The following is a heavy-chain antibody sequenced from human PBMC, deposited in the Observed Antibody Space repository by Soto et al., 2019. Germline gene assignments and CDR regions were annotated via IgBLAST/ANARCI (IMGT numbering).Heavy chain of an antibody. CDR1: GGSISSGDYY. J-gene: IGHJ5*02. Sequence: SETLSLTCTVSGGSISSGDYYWSWIRQPPGKGLEWIGYIYYSGSTYYNPSLKSRVTISVDTSKNQFSLKLSSVTAADTAVYYCARDYSYYYDSSGYYPGRWFDPRGQGTLVTVSS. D-gene: IGHD3-22*01. CDR2: IYYSGST. V-gene: IGHV4-30-4*01. CDR3: ARDYSYYYDSSGYYPGRWFDP.